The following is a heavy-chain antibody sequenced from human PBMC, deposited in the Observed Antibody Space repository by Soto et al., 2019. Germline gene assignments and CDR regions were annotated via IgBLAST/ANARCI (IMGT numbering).Heavy chain of an antibody. CDR1: GGSITSSSDY. D-gene: IGHD3-10*01. Sequence: SETLSLTCTVSGGSITSSSDYWSWIRQPPGKGLEWIGYIYYSGSTNYNPSLKSRVTISLDTSKNQFSLKLSSVTAADTAVYYCARHNYGSGSTYFDYWGQGTLVTVSS. J-gene: IGHJ4*02. V-gene: IGHV4-61*05. CDR3: ARHNYGSGSTYFDY. CDR2: IYYSGST.